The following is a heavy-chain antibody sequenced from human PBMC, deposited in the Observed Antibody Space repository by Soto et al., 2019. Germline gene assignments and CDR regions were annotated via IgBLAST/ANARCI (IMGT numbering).Heavy chain of an antibody. CDR1: GYTCTSYW. D-gene: IGHD2-15*01. J-gene: IGHJ5*02. CDR2: IDPTDSYT. CDR3: ARGGPQVVHNWVDP. V-gene: IGHV5-10-1*01. Sequence: EVKLVQSGAEVKKPGESLRISCKGSGYTCTSYWINWVRQMPGKGLEWMGRIDPTDSYTNYNPSFQGHVTISADKSLSTAYLQWNSLRASDTATYYCARGGPQVVHNWVDPWGQGTLVTVS.